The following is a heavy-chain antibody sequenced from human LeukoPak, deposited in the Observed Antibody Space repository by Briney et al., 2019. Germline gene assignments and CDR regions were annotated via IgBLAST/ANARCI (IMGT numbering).Heavy chain of an antibody. D-gene: IGHD3-10*01. CDR2: ISAGGGST. CDR1: GFTFSSYA. J-gene: IGHJ4*02. Sequence: PGGSLRLSCAASGFTFSSYAMSWVRQVPGKGLEWVSSISAGGGSTNYADSVKGRFTISRENPKNTLYLQMSSLRAEDTAVYYCAKEKYYGSDWGQGTLVTVSS. CDR3: AKEKYYGSD. V-gene: IGHV3-23*01.